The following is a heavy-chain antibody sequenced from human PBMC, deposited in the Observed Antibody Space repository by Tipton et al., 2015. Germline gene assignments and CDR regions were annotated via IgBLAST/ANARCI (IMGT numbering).Heavy chain of an antibody. Sequence: TLSLTCTVSGGSISSAGYAWNWIRQHPGKGLEWIGYIYYRGGAYYNPSLGSRVSMSIDASRNHFSLRLVAVSAADTAIYYCARVDYSSSSGMDVWGRGTTVTVSS. J-gene: IGHJ6*02. V-gene: IGHV4-31*03. CDR1: GGSISSAGYA. D-gene: IGHD6-6*01. CDR3: ARVDYSSSSGMDV. CDR2: IYYRGGA.